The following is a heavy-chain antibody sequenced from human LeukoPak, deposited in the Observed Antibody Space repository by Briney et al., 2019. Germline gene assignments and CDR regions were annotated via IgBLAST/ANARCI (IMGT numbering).Heavy chain of an antibody. CDR2: IYHSGST. Sequence: SGTLSLTCAVSGGSISSSNWWSWVRQPPGKGLEWIGEIYHSGSTNYNPSLKSRVTISVDTSKNQFSLKLSSVTAADTAVYYCARGRPHYDFWSGYYATYDYWGQGTLVTVSS. D-gene: IGHD3-3*01. CDR3: ARGRPHYDFWSGYYATYDY. J-gene: IGHJ4*02. V-gene: IGHV4-4*02. CDR1: GGSISSSNW.